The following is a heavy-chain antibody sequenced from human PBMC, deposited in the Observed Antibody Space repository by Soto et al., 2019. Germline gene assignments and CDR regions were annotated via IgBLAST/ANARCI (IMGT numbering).Heavy chain of an antibody. CDR1: GGSISSGGYY. D-gene: IGHD1-7*01. Sequence: SETLSLTCTVSGGSISSGGYYWSWIRQHPGKGLEWIGYIYYSGSTYYNPSLKSRVTISVDTSKNQFSLKLSSVTAADTAVYYCARGITGTTFDPWGQGTLVTVSS. CDR2: IYYSGST. V-gene: IGHV4-31*03. CDR3: ARGITGTTFDP. J-gene: IGHJ5*02.